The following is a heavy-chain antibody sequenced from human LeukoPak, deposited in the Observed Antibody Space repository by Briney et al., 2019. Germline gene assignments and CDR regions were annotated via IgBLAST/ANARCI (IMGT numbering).Heavy chain of an antibody. D-gene: IGHD3-22*01. V-gene: IGHV4-34*01. Sequence: SETLSLTCAAYGGSFSGYYWSWIRQPPGKGLEWIGEINHSGSTNYNPSLKSRVTISVDTSKNQFSLKLSSVTAADTAVYYCARRFGSPYYYDFDYWGQGTLVTVSS. J-gene: IGHJ4*02. CDR2: INHSGST. CDR1: GGSFSGYY. CDR3: ARRFGSPYYYDFDY.